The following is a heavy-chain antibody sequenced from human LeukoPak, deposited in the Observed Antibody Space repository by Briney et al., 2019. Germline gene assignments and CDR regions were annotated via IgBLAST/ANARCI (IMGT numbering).Heavy chain of an antibody. V-gene: IGHV1-8*03. CDR1: GYTFTSYD. J-gene: IGHJ3*02. Sequence: ASVKVSCKASGYTFTSYDINWVRQATGQGLEWMGWMNPNSGNTGYAQKFQGRVTITRNTSISTAYMELSSLRSEDTAVYYCARVWISVAFDIWGQGTMVTVSS. CDR2: MNPNSGNT. D-gene: IGHD3-3*01. CDR3: ARVWISVAFDI.